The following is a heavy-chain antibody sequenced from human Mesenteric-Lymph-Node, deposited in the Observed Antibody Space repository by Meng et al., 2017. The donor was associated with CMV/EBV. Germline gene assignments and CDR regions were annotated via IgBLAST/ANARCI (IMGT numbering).Heavy chain of an antibody. CDR1: GFTFDSYA. CDR2: ISGNSVTI. CDR3: ARNLIVLLPAALPGFDY. J-gene: IGHJ4*02. Sequence: GGSLRLSCAASGFTFDSYAMSWVRQAPGKGLEWVSAISGNSVTIYYADSVKGRFSISRDDSKNTLYLQMNSLRAEDTGVYYCARNLIVLLPAALPGFDYWGQGTLVTVSS. V-gene: IGHV3-23*01. D-gene: IGHD2-2*01.